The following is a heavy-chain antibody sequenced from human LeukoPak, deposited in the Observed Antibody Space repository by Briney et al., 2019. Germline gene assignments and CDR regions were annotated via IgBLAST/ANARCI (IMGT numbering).Heavy chain of an antibody. CDR3: ATTKQWLAFES. V-gene: IGHV3-23*01. Sequence: GGSLRLSCAASGFTFSTYGVSWVRQAPGKGLEWVSAISGSGGSTYYADSVKGRFTISRDNSKNTLYLQMNSLGADDTAVYYCATTKQWLAFESWGQGKLVTVSS. J-gene: IGHJ4*02. CDR1: GFTFSTYG. D-gene: IGHD6-19*01. CDR2: ISGSGGST.